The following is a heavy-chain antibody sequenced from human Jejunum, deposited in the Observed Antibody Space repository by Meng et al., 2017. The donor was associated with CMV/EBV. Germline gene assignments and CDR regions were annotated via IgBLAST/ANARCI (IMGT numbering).Heavy chain of an antibody. D-gene: IGHD1-1*01. V-gene: IGHV3-15*01. CDR3: AAGTGMTDFDY. Sequence: SGFTFTNAWMSWVRQAPGKGLEWVGRIKHEADGGTIDYAAPVKGRFTISRDDSIKTVYLQMNSLKTDDTAVYYCAAGTGMTDFDYWGQGTPVIVSS. J-gene: IGHJ4*02. CDR1: GFTFTNAW. CDR2: IKHEADGGTI.